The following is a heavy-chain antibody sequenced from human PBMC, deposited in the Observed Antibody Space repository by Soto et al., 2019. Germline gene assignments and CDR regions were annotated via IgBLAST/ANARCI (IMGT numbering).Heavy chain of an antibody. V-gene: IGHV7-4-1*01. CDR3: ARGLSWEYYDFWSGYDPAAFDI. CDR2: INTNTGNP. J-gene: IGHJ3*02. D-gene: IGHD3-3*01. Sequence: PSVKVSCKASGYTFTSYAMNWVRQAPGQGLEWMGWINTNTGNPTYAQGFTGRFVFSLDTSVSTAYLQICSLKAEDTAVYYCARGLSWEYYDFWSGYDPAAFDIWGQGTMVTVSS. CDR1: GYTFTSYA.